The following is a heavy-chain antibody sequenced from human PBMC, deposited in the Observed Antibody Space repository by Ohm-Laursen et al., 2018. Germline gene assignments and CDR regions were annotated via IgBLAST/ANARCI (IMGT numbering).Heavy chain of an antibody. CDR3: ARQESSGWYPDY. CDR1: GGSISSYY. J-gene: IGHJ4*02. D-gene: IGHD6-19*01. CDR2: IYYSGST. Sequence: TLSLTCSVSGGSISSYYWTWIRQPPRKGLEWIGYIYYSGSTNYNPSLKSRVTISVDTSKNQFSLKLSSVTAADTAVYYCARQESSGWYPDYWGQGTLVTVSS. V-gene: IGHV4-59*08.